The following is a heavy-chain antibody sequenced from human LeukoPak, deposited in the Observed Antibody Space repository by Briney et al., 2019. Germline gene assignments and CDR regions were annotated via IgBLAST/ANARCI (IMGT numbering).Heavy chain of an antibody. CDR3: ARAAYSGSYHSDY. D-gene: IGHD1-26*01. J-gene: IGHJ4*02. CDR2: IYHSGST. Sequence: PSQTLSLTCAVSGGSISSGGYSWSWIRQPPGKGLEWIGYIYHSGSTYYNPSLKSRVTISVDRSKNQFSLKLSSVTAADTAVYYCARAAYSGSYHSDYWGQGTLVTVSS. CDR1: GGSISSGGYS. V-gene: IGHV4-30-2*01.